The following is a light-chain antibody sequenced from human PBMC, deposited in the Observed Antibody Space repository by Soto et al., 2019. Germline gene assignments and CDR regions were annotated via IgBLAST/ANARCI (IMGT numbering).Light chain of an antibody. J-gene: IGKJ4*01. CDR2: DAS. V-gene: IGKV3-11*01. CDR3: HQCSNWPLA. CDR1: QSVNNY. Sequence: EIVLTQSPATLSLSPGERATLSCRASQSVNNYLAWYQQKPGQAPRLLIYDASNRATGIPARFSGSGSGTDFTLTISSLDPEDFAVYYCHQCSNWPLACGGGTKVEIK.